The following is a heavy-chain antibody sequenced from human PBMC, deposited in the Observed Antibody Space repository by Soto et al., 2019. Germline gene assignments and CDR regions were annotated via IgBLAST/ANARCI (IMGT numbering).Heavy chain of an antibody. V-gene: IGHV3-23*01. D-gene: IGHD4-4*01. Sequence: GGSLRLSCAASGFTFRSYAMSWVRQTPGKGLEWVSAISGGGESTYYADSVKGRFTISRDNSKSTLYLQMNSLRAEDTALYYCATPRTTGPLYYFDFWGQGTLVTVSS. CDR3: ATPRTTGPLYYFDF. CDR1: GFTFRSYA. CDR2: ISGGGEST. J-gene: IGHJ4*02.